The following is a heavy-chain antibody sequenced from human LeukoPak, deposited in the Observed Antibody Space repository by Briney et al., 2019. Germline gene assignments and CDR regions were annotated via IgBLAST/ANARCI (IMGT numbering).Heavy chain of an antibody. CDR1: GGSISISSYY. Sequence: SETLSLTCTVSGGSISISSYYWGWIRQPPGKGLEWIGSIYYSGSTYYNPSLKSRVTISADTSKNQFSLKLSSVTAADTAVYYCASLVAIIVGATEFDYWGEGTLVTVSS. J-gene: IGHJ4*02. D-gene: IGHD1-26*01. V-gene: IGHV4-39*01. CDR3: ASLVAIIVGATEFDY. CDR2: IYYSGST.